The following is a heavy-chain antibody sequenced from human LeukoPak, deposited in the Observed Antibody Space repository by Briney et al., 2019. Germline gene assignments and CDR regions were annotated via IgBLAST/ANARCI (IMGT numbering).Heavy chain of an antibody. D-gene: IGHD6-13*01. V-gene: IGHV5-10-1*01. Sequence: GESLRISCKGSGYSFTSYWISRVRQMPGKGLEWMGRIDPSDSYTNYSPSFQGHVTISADKSISTAYLQWSSLKASDTAMYYCAGQGYSSSWYFDYWGQGTLVTVSS. CDR1: GYSFTSYW. J-gene: IGHJ4*02. CDR3: AGQGYSSSWYFDY. CDR2: IDPSDSYT.